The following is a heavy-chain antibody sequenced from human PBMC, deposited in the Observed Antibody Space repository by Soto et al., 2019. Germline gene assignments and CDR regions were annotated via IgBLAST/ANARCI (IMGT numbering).Heavy chain of an antibody. CDR3: GRLEDTGTVVDY. CDR1: GYRFTNHW. J-gene: IGHJ4*02. CDR2: TFPSNSDT. Sequence: PGESLKISCEGSGYRFTNHWIAWVRQMPGKGLEWMGITFPSNSDTRYNPSFQGHVTISVDRSITTAYLQWSSLRASDTAIYYCGRLEDTGTVVDYWGQGTLVTVSS. V-gene: IGHV5-51*01. D-gene: IGHD1-7*01.